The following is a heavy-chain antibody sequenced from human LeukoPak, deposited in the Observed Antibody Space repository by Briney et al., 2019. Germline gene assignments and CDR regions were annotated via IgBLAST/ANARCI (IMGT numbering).Heavy chain of an antibody. CDR3: VSFYETY. J-gene: IGHJ4*02. D-gene: IGHD2-2*01. CDR1: GNYW. Sequence: PXGSLRLSCAASGNYWMHWVRQAPGKGLVWVSHINSDGSWTSYADSVKGRFTISKDNAKNTVYLQMNNLRAEDTAVYYCVSFYETYWGRGTLVTVSS. CDR2: INSDGSWT. V-gene: IGHV3-74*01.